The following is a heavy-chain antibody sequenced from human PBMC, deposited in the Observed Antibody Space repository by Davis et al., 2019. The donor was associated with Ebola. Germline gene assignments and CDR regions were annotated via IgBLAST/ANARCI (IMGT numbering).Heavy chain of an antibody. Sequence: MPSETLSLTFTPSGGSISSSSYYWGWIRPPPGKGLEWIGRTHYSGSTYYNPSLKSPVTISVDTSKNQFSLKLSSVTAADTAVYYCASRQAAPDRGPWFDPWGQGTLVTVSS. CDR3: ASRQAAPDRGPWFDP. CDR1: GGSISSSSYY. CDR2: THYSGST. V-gene: IGHV4-39*01. D-gene: IGHD6-13*01. J-gene: IGHJ5*02.